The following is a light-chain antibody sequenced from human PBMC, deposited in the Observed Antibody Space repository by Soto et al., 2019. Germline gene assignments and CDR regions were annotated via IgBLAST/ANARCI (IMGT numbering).Light chain of an antibody. CDR3: TSYAGSNIWV. Sequence: QSALTQPPSASGSPGQSVTISCTGTSCDVGAYNYVSWYQQYPGKAPKLMIYEVSKRPSGVPDRFSGSKSGKTASLTVSGLQPEDEADYYCTSYAGSNIWVFGGGTKLTVL. V-gene: IGLV2-8*01. CDR2: EVS. J-gene: IGLJ3*02. CDR1: SCDVGAYNY.